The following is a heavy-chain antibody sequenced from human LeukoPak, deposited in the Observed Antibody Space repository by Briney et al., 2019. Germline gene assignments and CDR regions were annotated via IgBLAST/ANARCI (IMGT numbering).Heavy chain of an antibody. Sequence: SQTLSLTCAISGDSVSNNSAIWIWIRQSPSRGLQWLGRTYYRSKWYNDYAVSVKSRITLNVDTSKNQFSLQLNSVTPEDTAVYYCARSSNLYYFDYWGQGTQVTVSS. CDR2: TYYRSKWYN. CDR3: ARSSNLYYFDY. J-gene: IGHJ4*02. V-gene: IGHV6-1*01. CDR1: GDSVSNNSAI.